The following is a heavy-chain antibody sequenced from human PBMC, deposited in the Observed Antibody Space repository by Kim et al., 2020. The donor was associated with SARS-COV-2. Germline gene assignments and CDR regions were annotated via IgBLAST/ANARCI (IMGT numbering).Heavy chain of an antibody. CDR1: GFTFSSYW. CDR3: ARWGALVATILRLLGDKHRHPHYYEGMDV. CDR2: IKQDGSEK. J-gene: IGHJ6*02. V-gene: IGHV3-7*01. D-gene: IGHD5-12*01. Sequence: GGSLRLSCAASGFTFSSYWMSWVRQAPGKGLEWVANIKQDGSEKYYVDSVKGRFTISRDNAKNSLYLQMNSLRAEDTAVYYCARWGALVATILRLLGDKHRHPHYYEGMDVWGQGTTVTVSS.